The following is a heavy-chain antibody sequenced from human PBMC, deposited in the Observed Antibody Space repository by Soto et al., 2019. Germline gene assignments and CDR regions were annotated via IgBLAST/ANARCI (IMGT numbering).Heavy chain of an antibody. V-gene: IGHV1-69*01. CDR1: GGTFDNFI. Sequence: QVQLVQSGAEVKEPGSSVRVSCKASGGTFDNFIMNWVRQTPGQGLEWMGGIVPMLGTPTYAEKFKGRVTLAATGSTSPVYMEVTSPRSEDTAIYYCARNGTYSSSLSQYSGMDVWGQGTPVIVSS. D-gene: IGHD1-26*01. CDR2: IVPMLGTP. J-gene: IGHJ6*02. CDR3: ARNGTYSSSLSQYSGMDV.